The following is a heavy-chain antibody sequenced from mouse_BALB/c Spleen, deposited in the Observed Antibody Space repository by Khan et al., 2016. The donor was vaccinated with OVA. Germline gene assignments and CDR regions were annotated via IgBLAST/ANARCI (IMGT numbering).Heavy chain of an antibody. CDR1: GYTFPSNT. CDR2: INPRSDYT. J-gene: IGHJ4*01. D-gene: IGHD2-14*01. CDR3: ARRTPGYAMDY. V-gene: IGHV1-4*01. Sequence: QIQLVQSGAELARPGASVKMSCKASGYTFPSNTMHWVKQRPGQGLEWIGYINPRSDYTIYNQKFKDKATLTADISSTTAYMQLSSLTSDDSAVYYCARRTPGYAMDYWGQGTSVTVSS.